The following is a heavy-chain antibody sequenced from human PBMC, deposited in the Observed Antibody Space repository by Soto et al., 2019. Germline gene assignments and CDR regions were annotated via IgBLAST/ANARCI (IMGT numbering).Heavy chain of an antibody. CDR1: SGSFSGYY. CDR2: IIHGGST. J-gene: IGHJ4*02. V-gene: IGHV4-34*01. Sequence: PSETLSLTCAVYSGSFSGYYYSWIRQSPGKGLEWIGEIIHGGSTTYSPSLKSRVTMSLDTSKNQFSLNMTSMTAADTAVYYCARGRLFLTTSGLAITYFDYWGQGTLVTVSS. D-gene: IGHD3-3*01. CDR3: ARGRLFLTTSGLAITYFDY.